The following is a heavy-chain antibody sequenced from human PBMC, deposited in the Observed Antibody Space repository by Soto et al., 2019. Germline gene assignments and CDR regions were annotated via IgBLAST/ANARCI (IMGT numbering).Heavy chain of an antibody. Sequence: VQLVESGGGLVQPGGSLRLSCAASGFTVSSNYMSWVRQAPGKGLEWVSVIYSGGSTYYADSVKGRFTISRDNSKNTLYLQMNSLRAEDTAVYYCARSKDEGGYDFWSGYHNWFDPWGQGTLVTVSS. CDR3: ARSKDEGGYDFWSGYHNWFDP. V-gene: IGHV3-66*01. CDR2: IYSGGST. J-gene: IGHJ5*02. D-gene: IGHD3-3*01. CDR1: GFTVSSNY.